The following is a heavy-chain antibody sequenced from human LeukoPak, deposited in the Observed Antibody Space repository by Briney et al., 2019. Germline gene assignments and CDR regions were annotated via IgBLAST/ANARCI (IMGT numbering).Heavy chain of an antibody. D-gene: IGHD3-10*01. J-gene: IGHJ4*02. CDR1: GYIFSTYD. CDR3: ARDTGTYYDFDY. Sequence: ASVKVSCKASGYIFSTYDMSWVRQAPGQGLEWMGWISSSSGNTKYAQSFQGRVTMTTDTYTSTGYMELRSLTSDDTAVYYCARDTGTYYDFDYWGQGTLVTVSS. CDR2: ISSSSGNT. V-gene: IGHV1-18*01.